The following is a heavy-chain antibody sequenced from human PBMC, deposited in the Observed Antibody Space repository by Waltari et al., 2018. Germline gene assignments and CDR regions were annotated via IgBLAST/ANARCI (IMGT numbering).Heavy chain of an antibody. CDR2: IYYSGST. CDR1: GGSISSHY. J-gene: IGHJ5*02. D-gene: IGHD6-13*01. V-gene: IGHV4-59*11. CDR3: ARDEEVFAAAGRGWFDP. Sequence: QVQLQESGPGLVKPSETLSLTCTVSGGSISSHYWSWIRQPPGKGLEWIGYIYYSGSTNYNPSLKSRVTISVDTSKNQFSLKLSSVTAADTAVYYCARDEEVFAAAGRGWFDPWGQGTLVTVSS.